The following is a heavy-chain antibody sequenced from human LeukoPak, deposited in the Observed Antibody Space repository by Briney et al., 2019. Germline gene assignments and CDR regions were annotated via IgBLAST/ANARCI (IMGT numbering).Heavy chain of an antibody. CDR3: ATFGGNGFDY. J-gene: IGHJ4*02. Sequence: SQTLSLTCAVSGGSISSGGYSWSWLRQPPGKGLEWIGYIYHSGSTYYNPSLKSRVTISVGRSKNQFSLKLSSVTAADTAVYYCATFGGNGFDYWGQGTLVTLSS. CDR2: IYHSGST. D-gene: IGHD4-23*01. V-gene: IGHV4-30-2*01. CDR1: GGSISSGGYS.